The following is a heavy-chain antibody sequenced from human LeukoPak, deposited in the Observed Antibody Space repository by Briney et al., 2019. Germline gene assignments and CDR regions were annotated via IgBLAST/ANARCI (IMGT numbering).Heavy chain of an antibody. D-gene: IGHD6-13*01. CDR2: IYYSGST. CDR1: GGSISSYY. CDR3: ARGETAAGRSYYYYGMDV. V-gene: IGHV4-59*01. J-gene: IGHJ6*02. Sequence: SVTLSLTCTVSGGSISSYYWSWIRQPPGKGLEWIGYIYYSGSTNYNPSLKSRVTISVDTSKNQFSLKLSSVTAADTAVYYCARGETAAGRSYYYYGMDVWGQGTTVTVSS.